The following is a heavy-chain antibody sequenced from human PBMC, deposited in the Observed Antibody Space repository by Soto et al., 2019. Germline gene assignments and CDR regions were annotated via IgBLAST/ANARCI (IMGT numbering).Heavy chain of an antibody. J-gene: IGHJ4*02. V-gene: IGHV3-23*01. CDR2: IHSGGRDT. CDR3: TKGRGGSGKVPLDY. CDR1: GFTFRSYA. D-gene: IGHD3-10*01. Sequence: EVQLLQSGGGLVQPGESLRLSCAASGFTFRSYALTWVRQAPGRGLEWVATIHSGGRDTYYGDSVKGRFTVSRDNSNNPVDLHMSSLRAEYTAVYYCTKGRGGSGKVPLDYWGQGTLVTVSS.